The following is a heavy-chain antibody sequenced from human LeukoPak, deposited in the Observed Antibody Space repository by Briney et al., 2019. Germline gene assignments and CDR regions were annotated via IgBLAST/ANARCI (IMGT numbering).Heavy chain of an antibody. D-gene: IGHD6-19*01. CDR2: IYHNGNA. Sequence: SETLSLTCTVSGGSMSGYYWSWIRLPPGKGLEWIGYIYHNGNANYNPFLKSRLTMSVDTSKNQFSLKLNSVTSVDTAIYYCARGGWSLDDWGQGTLVTVSS. J-gene: IGHJ4*02. CDR1: GGSMSGYY. V-gene: IGHV4-59*01. CDR3: ARGGWSLDD.